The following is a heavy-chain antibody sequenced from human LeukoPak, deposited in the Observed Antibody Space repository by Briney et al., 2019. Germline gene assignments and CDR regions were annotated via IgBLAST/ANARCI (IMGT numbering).Heavy chain of an antibody. V-gene: IGHV4-59*01. D-gene: IGHD3-3*01. J-gene: IGHJ4*02. Sequence: SETLSLTCTVSGGSISSYYWSWIRQPPGKGLEWIGCIYYSGSTNYNPSLKSRVTISVDTSKNQFSLKLSSVTAADTAVYYCARDFYYFDYWGQGTLVTVSS. CDR3: ARDFYYFDY. CDR1: GGSISSYY. CDR2: IYYSGST.